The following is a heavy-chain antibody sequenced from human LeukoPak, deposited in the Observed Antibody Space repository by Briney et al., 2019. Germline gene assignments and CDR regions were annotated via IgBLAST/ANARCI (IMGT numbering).Heavy chain of an antibody. J-gene: IGHJ6*03. CDR1: GFTFSSYW. CDR2: IKQDGSEK. Sequence: GGSLRLSCAASGFTFSSYWMSWVRQAPGKGLEWVANIKQDGSEKYYVDSVKGRFTISRDNAMNSLYLQMNSLRAEDTAAYYCASQTYYDFWGGYYYYCMDVWGKGTTVTVSS. D-gene: IGHD3-3*01. CDR3: ASQTYYDFWGGYYYYCMDV. V-gene: IGHV3-7*01.